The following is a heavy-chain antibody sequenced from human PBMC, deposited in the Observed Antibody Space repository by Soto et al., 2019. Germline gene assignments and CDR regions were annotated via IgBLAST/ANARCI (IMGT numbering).Heavy chain of an antibody. V-gene: IGHV4-34*01. CDR2: IDHSGST. CDR3: ARTDRAIFYGMDV. J-gene: IGHJ6*02. CDR1: GGSFIAYY. D-gene: IGHD3-22*01. Sequence: PSETLSLTCAVYGGSFIAYYCSCVRHPPLKGLEWIGEIDHSGSTNYNPSLESRVTISVDTSKNQFSLKVSSVTAADTAVYHCARTDRAIFYGMDVWGQGTTVTVSS.